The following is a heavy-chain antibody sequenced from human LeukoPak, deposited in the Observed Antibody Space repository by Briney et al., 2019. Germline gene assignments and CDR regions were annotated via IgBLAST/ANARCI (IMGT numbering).Heavy chain of an antibody. V-gene: IGHV3-9*01. CDR2: ISWNSGSI. Sequence: GGSLRLSCAASGFTFDDYAMHWVRQAPGKGLEWVSGISWNSGSIAYADSVKGRFTISRDNAKNSVYLQMNSLRAEDTAVYYCARGEYYYDGGYWGQGTLVTVSS. D-gene: IGHD3-22*01. CDR1: GFTFDDYA. CDR3: ARGEYYYDGGY. J-gene: IGHJ4*02.